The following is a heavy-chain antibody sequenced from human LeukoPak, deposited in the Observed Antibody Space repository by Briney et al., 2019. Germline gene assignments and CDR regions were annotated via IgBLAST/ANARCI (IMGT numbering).Heavy chain of an antibody. V-gene: IGHV1-18*01. CDR2: ISAYNGNT. J-gene: IGHJ4*02. CDR1: GYTFTSYG. CDR3: ARDLMDIVVVPAAMDY. Sequence: ASVKVSCKASGYTFTSYGISWVRQAPGEGLEWMGWISAYNGNTNYAQKLQGRVTMTTDTSTSTAYMELRSLRSDDTAVYYCARDLMDIVVVPAAMDYWGQGTLVTVSS. D-gene: IGHD2-2*03.